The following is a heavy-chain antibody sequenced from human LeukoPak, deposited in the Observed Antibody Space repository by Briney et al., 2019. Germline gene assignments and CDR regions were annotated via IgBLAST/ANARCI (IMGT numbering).Heavy chain of an antibody. CDR1: GYTFTSYG. J-gene: IGHJ4*02. V-gene: IGHV1-18*01. CDR2: ISAYNGNT. D-gene: IGHD3-22*01. CDR3: ARDITYYYDSSGSLDY. Sequence: ALVKVSCKASGYTFTSYGISWVRQAPGQGLEWMGWISAYNGNTNYAQKLQGRVTMTTDTSTSTAYMELRSLRSDDTAVYYCARDITYYYDSSGSLDYWGQGTLVTVSS.